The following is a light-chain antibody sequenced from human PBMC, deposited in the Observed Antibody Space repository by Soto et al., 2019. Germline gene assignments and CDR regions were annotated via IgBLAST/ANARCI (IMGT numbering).Light chain of an antibody. CDR2: GNS. CDR3: QSYDSNLSGHVV. J-gene: IGLJ2*01. V-gene: IGLV1-40*01. Sequence: QSVLTQPPSVSGAPGQRVTISCTGSSSNIGAGYDVHWYQHLSGTAPKLLIYGNSNPPSGVPDRFSGSKSGTSASLAITGLQTEDEADYYCQSYDSNLSGHVVFGGGTQLTVL. CDR1: SSNIGAGYD.